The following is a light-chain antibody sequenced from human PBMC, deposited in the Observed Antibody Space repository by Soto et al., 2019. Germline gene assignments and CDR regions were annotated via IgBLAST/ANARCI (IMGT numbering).Light chain of an antibody. Sequence: SSELTQPPSVSVSPGQTASITCSGDKLGDKYACWYQQKPGQSPVLVIYQDSKRPSGIPERFSGSNSGNTATLTISGTQAMDEADYDCQAWDRSTYVVFGGGTQVNVL. V-gene: IGLV3-1*01. CDR3: QAWDRSTYVV. CDR2: QDS. CDR1: KLGDKY. J-gene: IGLJ2*01.